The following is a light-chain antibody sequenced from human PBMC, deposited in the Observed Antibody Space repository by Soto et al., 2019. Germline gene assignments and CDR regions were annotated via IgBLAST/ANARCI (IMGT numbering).Light chain of an antibody. Sequence: QSVLTQPASVSGSPGQSITISCTVTSSDVGGYNYVSWYQQHPGKAPKLMIYEVNKRPSGVPDRFSGSKSGNTASLTVSGLQAEDEADYYCSSYAGSRNVFGTGTKVTVL. CDR2: EVN. CDR1: SSDVGGYNY. J-gene: IGLJ1*01. V-gene: IGLV2-8*01. CDR3: SSYAGSRNV.